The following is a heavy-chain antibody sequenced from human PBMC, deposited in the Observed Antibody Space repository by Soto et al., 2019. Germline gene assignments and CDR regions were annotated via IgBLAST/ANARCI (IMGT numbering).Heavy chain of an antibody. CDR1: GYTFTSYG. CDR3: ARDRGLRYFDWASANDAFDI. CDR2: ISAYNGNT. D-gene: IGHD3-9*01. V-gene: IGHV1-18*01. J-gene: IGHJ3*02. Sequence: ASVNVSCKASGYTFTSYGISWVRQAPGQGLEWMGWISAYNGNTNYAQKLQGRVTMTTDTSTSTAYMELRSLRSDDTAVYYCARDRGLRYFDWASANDAFDIWGQGTMVTVSS.